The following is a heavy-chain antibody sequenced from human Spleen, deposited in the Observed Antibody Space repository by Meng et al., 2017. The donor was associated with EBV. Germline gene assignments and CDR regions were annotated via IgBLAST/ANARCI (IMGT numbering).Heavy chain of an antibody. D-gene: IGHD4-17*01. V-gene: IGHV4-4*02. CDR3: ARGDRASMTTVTSLVY. CDR1: GASISSSNW. CDR2: IYHSGPT. J-gene: IGHJ4*02. Sequence: QVQLQAPGPGLWKPSGTLSLTCAVSGASISSSNWWTWVRQPPGKGLEWIGEIYHSGPTNYNPSLKSRVTMSVDKSKNQFSLKMNSVTAADAAVYYCARGDRASMTTVTSLVYWGQGTLVTVSS.